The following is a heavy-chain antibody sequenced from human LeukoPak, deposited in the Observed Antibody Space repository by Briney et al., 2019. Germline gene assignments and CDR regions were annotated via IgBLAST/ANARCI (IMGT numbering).Heavy chain of an antibody. CDR1: GGSISSDY. V-gene: IGHV4-59*01. CDR2: IYYSGST. Sequence: SETLSLTCTVSGGSISSDYWSWIRQHPGKGLEWIGYIYYSGSTYYSPSLKSRVTISVDTSKNQFSLKLTSVTAADTAVYYCVRDRELTYWGQGILVTVSS. D-gene: IGHD3-10*01. J-gene: IGHJ4*02. CDR3: VRDRELTY.